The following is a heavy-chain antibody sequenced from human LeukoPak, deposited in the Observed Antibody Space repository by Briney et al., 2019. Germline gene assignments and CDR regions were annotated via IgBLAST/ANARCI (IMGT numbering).Heavy chain of an antibody. J-gene: IGHJ6*03. CDR2: ISGSGGST. CDR3: ARVPVVVTATTKTPYYYYYYMDV. Sequence: GGSLRLSCAASGFTFSSYAMSWVRQAPGKGLEWVSAISGSGGSTYYADSVKGRFTISRDNSKNTLYLQMNSLRAEDTAVYYCARVPVVVTATTKTPYYYYYYMDVWGKGTTVTVSS. V-gene: IGHV3-23*01. CDR1: GFTFSSYA. D-gene: IGHD2-21*02.